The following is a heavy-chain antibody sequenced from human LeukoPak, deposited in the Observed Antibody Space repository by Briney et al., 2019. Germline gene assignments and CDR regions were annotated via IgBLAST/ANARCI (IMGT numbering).Heavy chain of an antibody. V-gene: IGHV4-59*08. CDR3: ARLYCTNGVCYTTGGYYMDV. CDR1: GVSISSYY. D-gene: IGHD2-8*01. J-gene: IGHJ6*03. CDR2: IYYSGST. Sequence: KPSETLSLTCTVSGVSISSYYWSWLRQPPGKGLEWVGYIYYSGSTNYNPSLKIRVTISVDTSKHQFSLKLSSVTAADTAVYYCARLYCTNGVCYTTGGYYMDVWGKGTTVTVSS.